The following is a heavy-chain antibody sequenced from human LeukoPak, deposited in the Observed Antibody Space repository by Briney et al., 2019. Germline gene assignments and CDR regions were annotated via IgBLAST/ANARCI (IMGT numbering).Heavy chain of an antibody. D-gene: IGHD3-10*01. CDR3: ARDRGPGNDY. V-gene: IGHV4-61*02. CDR1: GGSISSGSYY. CDR2: IYTSGST. J-gene: IGHJ4*02. Sequence: SQTLSLTCTVSGGSISSGSYYWSWIRQPAGKGLEWIGRIYTSGSTNYNPSLKSRVTISVDTSKNQFSLKLSSVTAADTAVYYCARDRGPGNDYWGQGTLVTVSS.